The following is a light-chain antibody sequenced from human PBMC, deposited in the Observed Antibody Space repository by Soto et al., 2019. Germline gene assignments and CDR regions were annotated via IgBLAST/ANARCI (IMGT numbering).Light chain of an antibody. Sequence: DIPLTQSPSFLSASVGDRVTITCRASQGISSYLAWYQQKPGKAPKLLIYAASTLQSGVPSRFSGSGSGTELTLTISSLQPEDFATYYCQQLNSYPRTFGQGTKVEIK. J-gene: IGKJ1*01. CDR3: QQLNSYPRT. CDR1: QGISSY. CDR2: AAS. V-gene: IGKV1-9*01.